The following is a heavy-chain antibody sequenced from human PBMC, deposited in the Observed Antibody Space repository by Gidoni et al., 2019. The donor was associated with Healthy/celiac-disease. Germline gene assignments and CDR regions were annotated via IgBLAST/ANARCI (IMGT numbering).Heavy chain of an antibody. CDR1: GFTFGDYA. D-gene: IGHD4-17*01. V-gene: IGHV3-49*03. CDR3: TSTTVTTSAFDI. Sequence: EVQLVESGGGLVQPGRSLRLSCTASGFTFGDYAMSWFRQAPGKGLGWVGFIRSKAYGGTTEYAASVKGRFTISRDDSKSIAYLQMNSLKTEDTAVYYCTSTTVTTSAFDIWGQGTMVTVSS. J-gene: IGHJ3*02. CDR2: IRSKAYGGTT.